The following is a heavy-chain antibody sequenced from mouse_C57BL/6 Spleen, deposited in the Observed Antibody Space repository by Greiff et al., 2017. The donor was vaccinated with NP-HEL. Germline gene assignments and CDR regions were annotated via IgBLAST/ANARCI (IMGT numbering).Heavy chain of an antibody. Sequence: VQLQQSGAELVRPGASVTLSCKASGYTFTDYEMHWVKQTPVHGLEWIGAIDPETGGTAYNQKFKGKAILTADKSSSTAYMELRSLTSEDSAVYYCTRLSGGLRLGYGYWGQGTTLTVSS. CDR3: TRLSGGLRLGYGY. J-gene: IGHJ2*01. CDR2: IDPETGGT. D-gene: IGHD2-4*01. CDR1: GYTFTDYE. V-gene: IGHV1-15*01.